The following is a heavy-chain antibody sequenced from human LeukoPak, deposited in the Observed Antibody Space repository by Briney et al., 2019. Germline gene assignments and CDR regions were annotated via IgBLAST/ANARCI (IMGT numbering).Heavy chain of an antibody. V-gene: IGHV1-8*01. CDR1: GYTFTSYD. J-gene: IGHJ5*02. Sequence: GASVKVSCKASGYTFTSYDINWVRQATGQGLEWMGWMNPNSGNTGYAQKFQGRVSMTRNTSISTAYMELSSLRSEDTAVYYCARITRPLRATTWFDPWGQGTQVTVSS. CDR3: ARITRPLRATTWFDP. CDR2: MNPNSGNT. D-gene: IGHD5-24*01.